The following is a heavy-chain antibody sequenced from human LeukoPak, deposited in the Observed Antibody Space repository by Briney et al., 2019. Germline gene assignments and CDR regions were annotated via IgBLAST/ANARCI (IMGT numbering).Heavy chain of an antibody. D-gene: IGHD1-26*01. J-gene: IGHJ5*02. V-gene: IGHV3-23*01. Sequence: GGSLRLSCAASGFTFSSYAMSWVRQAPGKGLEWASAISGSGGSTYYADSVKGRFTISRDNSKNTLYLQMNSLRAEDTAVYYCAKDTGIVGATPWFDPWGQGTLVTVSS. CDR2: ISGSGGST. CDR1: GFTFSSYA. CDR3: AKDTGIVGATPWFDP.